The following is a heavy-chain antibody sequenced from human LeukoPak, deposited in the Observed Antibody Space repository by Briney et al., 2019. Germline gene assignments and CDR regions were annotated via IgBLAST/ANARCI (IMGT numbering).Heavy chain of an antibody. J-gene: IGHJ4*02. Sequence: PGGSLRLSCAASGFTFSSYSMNWVRQAPGKGLEWVAVISYDGSNKYYADSVKGRFTISRDNSKNTLYLQMNSLRAEDTAVYYCARGGFGELLQYPLDYWGQGTLVTVSS. CDR2: ISYDGSNK. V-gene: IGHV3-30*03. CDR3: ARGGFGELLQYPLDY. CDR1: GFTFSSYS. D-gene: IGHD3-10*01.